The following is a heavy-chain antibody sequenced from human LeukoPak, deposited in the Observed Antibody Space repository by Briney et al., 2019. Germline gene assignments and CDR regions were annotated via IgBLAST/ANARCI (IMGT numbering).Heavy chain of an antibody. Sequence: KPSETLSLACAVYGGSFSGYYWSWIRQPPGKGLEWIGEINHSGSTNYNPSLKSRVTISVDTSKNQFSLKLSSVTAADTAVYYCARHRQHLVRHWFDPWGQGALVTVSS. J-gene: IGHJ5*02. CDR3: ARHRQHLVRHWFDP. CDR1: GGSFSGYY. CDR2: INHSGST. V-gene: IGHV4-34*01. D-gene: IGHD6-13*01.